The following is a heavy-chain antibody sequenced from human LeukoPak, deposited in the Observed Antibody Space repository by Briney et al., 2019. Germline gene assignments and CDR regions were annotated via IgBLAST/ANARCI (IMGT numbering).Heavy chain of an antibody. CDR1: GFTFDDYG. D-gene: IGHD6-13*01. CDR3: AKGSSWFDY. Sequence: GGPLRLSCAASGFTFDDYGMSWVRQAPGKGLEGVSGLNWNGGSTGYADSVKGRITISRDNVKNSLYLQMNSLRTEDTALYYCAKGSSWFDYWGQGNLVTVSS. J-gene: IGHJ4*02. CDR2: LNWNGGST. V-gene: IGHV3-20*04.